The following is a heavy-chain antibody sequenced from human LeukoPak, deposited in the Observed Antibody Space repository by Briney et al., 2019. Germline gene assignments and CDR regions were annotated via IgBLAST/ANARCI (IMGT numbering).Heavy chain of an antibody. J-gene: IGHJ1*01. CDR2: IGRNGDST. CDR1: GFTFSTYA. D-gene: IGHD6-19*01. Sequence: PGRSLRLSCSASGFTFSTYAMHWVRQAPGKGLEYVSAIGRNGDSTYYADSVKGRFTISRDNSKNTLYLQMSSLRPEDTAVYYCVKDREMGSGWAYFQHWGQGTLVTVSS. V-gene: IGHV3-64D*06. CDR3: VKDREMGSGWAYFQH.